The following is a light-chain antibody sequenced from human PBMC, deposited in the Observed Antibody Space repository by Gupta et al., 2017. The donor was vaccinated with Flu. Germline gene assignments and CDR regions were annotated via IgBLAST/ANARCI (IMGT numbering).Light chain of an antibody. V-gene: IGLV1-40*01. CDR1: SSNIGAGYD. CDR3: QSYDSSLSVSV. J-gene: IGLJ3*02. CDR2: GNS. Sequence: QSVVTQPPSVSGAPGPRVTISCTGSSSNIGAGYDVHWYQQLPGTAPKLLTYGNSNRPAGVPDRFSGAKSGTSASLAITGLQAEDEADYYCQSYDSSLSVSVFGGGTKLTVL.